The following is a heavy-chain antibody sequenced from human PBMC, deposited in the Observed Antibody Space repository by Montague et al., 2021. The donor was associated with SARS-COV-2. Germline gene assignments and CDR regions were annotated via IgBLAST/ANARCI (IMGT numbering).Heavy chain of an antibody. J-gene: IGHJ6*02. CDR2: ISDSGST. D-gene: IGHD3-10*01. V-gene: IGHV4-59*01. CDR1: GTSIISYY. Sequence: SETLSLTCSVSGTSIISYYWNWIRQPPGKGLEWIGYISDSGSTNXSPSLKSRVAMSVDTSKNQMSLKLTSVTAADTAVYYCARGCLSYFGAGSHCYGMDVWGQGTTVTVSS. CDR3: ARGCLSYFGAGSHCYGMDV.